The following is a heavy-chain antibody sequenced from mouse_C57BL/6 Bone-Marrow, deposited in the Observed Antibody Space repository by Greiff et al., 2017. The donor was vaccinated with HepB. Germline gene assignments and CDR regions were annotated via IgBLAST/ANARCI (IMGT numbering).Heavy chain of an antibody. J-gene: IGHJ1*03. CDR2: IDPSDSYT. D-gene: IGHD3-3*01. Sequence: QVQLQQPGAELVKPGASVKLSCKASGYTFTSYWMQWVKQRPGQGLEWIGEIDPSDSYTNYNQKFKGKATLTVDTSSSTAYMQLSSLTSEDSAVYYCAREGQRAWYFDVWGTGTTVTVSS. CDR1: GYTFTSYW. V-gene: IGHV1-50*01. CDR3: AREGQRAWYFDV.